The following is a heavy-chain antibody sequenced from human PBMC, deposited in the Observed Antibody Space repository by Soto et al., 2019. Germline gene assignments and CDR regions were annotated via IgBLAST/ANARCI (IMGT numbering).Heavy chain of an antibody. D-gene: IGHD1-1*01. CDR1: GYTFTSYG. Sequence: QVHLVQSGAEVKKPGASVKVSCKASGYTFTSYGITWVRQAPGQGLEWMGWISAHNGNTDYAQKLQGRVIVTRDTSTSTAYVEVRSLRSDGAAVYYCARGRYGDYWGQGALVTVSS. CDR2: ISAHNGNT. J-gene: IGHJ4*02. CDR3: ARGRYGDY. V-gene: IGHV1-18*01.